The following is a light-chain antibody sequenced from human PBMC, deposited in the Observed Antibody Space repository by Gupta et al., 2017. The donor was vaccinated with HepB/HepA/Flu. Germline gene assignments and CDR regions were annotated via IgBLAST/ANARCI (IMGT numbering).Light chain of an antibody. V-gene: IGKV3-20*01. J-gene: IGKJ2*04. CDR3: HQYGSSPSS. Sequence: DNVLTQSPGTLSMSSGERVTLSCRASQSVTSNYLAWYQQKPGQAPRLLIYGASSRATGIPDRFSGSGSGTDFTLTITRLEPEDFGVYYCHQYGSSPSSFGQGTKLEIK. CDR1: QSVTSNY. CDR2: GAS.